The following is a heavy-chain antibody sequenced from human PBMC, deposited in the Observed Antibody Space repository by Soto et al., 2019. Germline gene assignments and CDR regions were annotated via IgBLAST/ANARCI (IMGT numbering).Heavy chain of an antibody. D-gene: IGHD3-3*01. CDR3: AKDDFWSGYPTMESGMDV. J-gene: IGHJ6*02. CDR1: GFTFSSYA. CDR2: ISGSGGST. Sequence: GGSLRLSCAASGFTFSSYAMSWVRQAPGKGLEWVSAISGSGGSTYYADSVKGRFTISRDNSKNTLYLRMDSLRAEDTAVYYCAKDDFWSGYPTMESGMDVWGQGTTVTVSS. V-gene: IGHV3-23*01.